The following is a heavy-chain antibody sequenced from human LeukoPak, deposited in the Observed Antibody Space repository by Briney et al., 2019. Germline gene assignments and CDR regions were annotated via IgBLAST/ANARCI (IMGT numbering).Heavy chain of an antibody. CDR1: GFTFSSYS. D-gene: IGHD6-13*01. CDR2: ISSSSSYI. V-gene: IGHV3-21*01. Sequence: PGGSLRLSCAASGFTFSSYSMNWVRQAPGKGLEWVSSISSSSSYIYYADSVKGRFTISRDNAKNSLYLQMNSLRAEDTAVYYCARVSSWDPYFDYWGQGTLVTVSS. CDR3: ARVSSWDPYFDY. J-gene: IGHJ4*02.